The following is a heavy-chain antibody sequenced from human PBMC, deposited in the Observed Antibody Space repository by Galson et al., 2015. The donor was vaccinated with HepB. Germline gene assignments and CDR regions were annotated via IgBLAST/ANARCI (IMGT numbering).Heavy chain of an antibody. D-gene: IGHD3-10*01. J-gene: IGHJ4*02. Sequence: SVKVSCEASGYTFTSYAMHWVRQAPGQRLEWMGWTNAGNGNTKYSQKFQGRVTITRDTSASTAYMELSSLRSEDTAVYYCARGSGSGWLRPFDYWGQGTLVTVSS. CDR1: GYTFTSYA. CDR2: TNAGNGNT. V-gene: IGHV1-3*01. CDR3: ARGSGSGWLRPFDY.